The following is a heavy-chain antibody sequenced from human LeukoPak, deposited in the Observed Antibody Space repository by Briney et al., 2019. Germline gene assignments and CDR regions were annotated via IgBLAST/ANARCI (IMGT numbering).Heavy chain of an antibody. CDR3: VKPSGYSGYGYFFDY. D-gene: IGHD5-12*01. CDR2: IVSNGGST. Sequence: PGVSLRLSCSASGFTFSSSAMHWVRQAPGKGLEYVSAIVSNGGSTYYADSVKGRFTISRDNSKNTLYLQMSSLRAEDTAVYYCVKPSGYSGYGYFFDYWGQGTLVT. J-gene: IGHJ4*02. V-gene: IGHV3-64D*06. CDR1: GFTFSSSA.